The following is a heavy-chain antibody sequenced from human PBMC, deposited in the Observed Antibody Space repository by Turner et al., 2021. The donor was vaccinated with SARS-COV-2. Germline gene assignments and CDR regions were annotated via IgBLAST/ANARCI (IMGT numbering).Heavy chain of an antibody. D-gene: IGHD1-1*01. Sequence: EVHLVESGGGLVQPGGSLRLSCAASGLTFSNYDMNWVRQAPGKGLEGVSYISPTGTTIYYADSVKGRITISRDNAKNSLYLQMDSLRADDTALYYCVTKKFGTTYFQSWGQGTLVTVSS. CDR2: ISPTGTTI. CDR3: VTKKFGTTYFQS. CDR1: GLTFSNYD. V-gene: IGHV3-48*03. J-gene: IGHJ4*02.